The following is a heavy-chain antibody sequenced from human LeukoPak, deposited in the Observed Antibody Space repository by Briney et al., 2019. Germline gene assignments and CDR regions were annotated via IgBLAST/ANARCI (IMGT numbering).Heavy chain of an antibody. J-gene: IGHJ4*02. CDR2: IYYTGAT. CDR1: GGSISSYY. V-gene: IGHV4-59*01. CDR3: ARAGYSYGTGYYFDY. Sequence: QPSETLSLTCTVPGGSISSYYWRWIRLPPGKGLEWIGYIYYTGATYYNPSLKSRVTISLDTSKNQFSLKLSSVTAADAAVYYCARAGYSYGTGYYFDYWGQGGLVTVCS. D-gene: IGHD5-18*01.